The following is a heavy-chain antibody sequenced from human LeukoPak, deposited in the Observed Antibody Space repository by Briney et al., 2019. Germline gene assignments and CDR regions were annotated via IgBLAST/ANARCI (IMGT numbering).Heavy chain of an antibody. CDR1: GFTFNNYA. CDR3: AKEPREYCSSTSCPNWFDS. CDR2: ISASGGTT. J-gene: IGHJ5*01. D-gene: IGHD2-2*01. V-gene: IGHV3-23*01. Sequence: PGRSLRLSCAASGFTFNNYAMSWVRQAPGKGQEWVSAISASGGTTYYADSVKGRFTISRDNSENTLFLQMNSLRAEDTAVYYCAKEPREYCSSTSCPNWFDSWGQGTLVTVSS.